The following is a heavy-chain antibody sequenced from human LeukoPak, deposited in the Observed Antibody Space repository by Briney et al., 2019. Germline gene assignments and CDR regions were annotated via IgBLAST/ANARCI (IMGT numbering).Heavy chain of an antibody. CDR3: ARDLLGRSSLRYYYYYMDV. CDR2: INPHGGGT. V-gene: IGHV1-2*02. D-gene: IGHD6-6*01. Sequence: ASVKVSCKASGYTFTGYYMHWVRQAPGQGREWMGWINPHGGGTNYAQKFQGRGTMIRDTSINTAYMELSRLRSDDTAVYYCARDLLGRSSLRYYYYYMDVWGKGTTVTVSS. J-gene: IGHJ6*03. CDR1: GYTFTGYY.